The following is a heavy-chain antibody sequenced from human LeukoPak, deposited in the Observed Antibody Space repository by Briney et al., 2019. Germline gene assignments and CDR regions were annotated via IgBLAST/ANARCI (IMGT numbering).Heavy chain of an antibody. Sequence: SETLSLTCAVYGGSFSDYYWSWIRQPPGKGLEWIGEINHSGSTNYNPSFKSRVTISVDTSKNQFSLKLSSVTAADTAVYYCARDSGTTGEVKFDPWGQGTLVTVSS. CDR3: ARDSGTTGEVKFDP. CDR1: GGSFSDYY. J-gene: IGHJ5*02. V-gene: IGHV4-34*01. D-gene: IGHD3-10*01. CDR2: INHSGST.